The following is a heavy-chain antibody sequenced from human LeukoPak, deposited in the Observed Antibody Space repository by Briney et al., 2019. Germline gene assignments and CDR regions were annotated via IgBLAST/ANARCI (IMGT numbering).Heavy chain of an antibody. J-gene: IGHJ4*02. CDR1: VFTFSSYG. CDR3: AKDHVVVPAAIPHFDY. V-gene: IGHV3-30*02. Sequence: PGGSLRLSCAASVFTFSSYGMHWVRQAPGKGLEWVAFIRYDGSNKYYADSVKGRFTISRDNSKNTLYLQMNSLRAEDTAVYYCAKDHVVVPAAIPHFDYWGQGTLVTVSS. D-gene: IGHD2-2*02. CDR2: IRYDGSNK.